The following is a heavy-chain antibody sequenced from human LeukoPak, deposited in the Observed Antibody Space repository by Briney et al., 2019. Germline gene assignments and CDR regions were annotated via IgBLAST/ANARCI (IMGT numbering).Heavy chain of an antibody. CDR3: ARDLGDYYDSSGSEDAFDI. D-gene: IGHD3-22*01. Sequence: PTGGTLRLSCAASGFTFSSYGMSWVRQAPGKGLEWVSAISGSGGSTYYADSVKGRFTISRDNAKNSLYLQMNSLRAEDTAVYYCARDLGDYYDSSGSEDAFDIWGQGTMVTVSS. CDR2: ISGSGGST. V-gene: IGHV3-23*01. CDR1: GFTFSSYG. J-gene: IGHJ3*02.